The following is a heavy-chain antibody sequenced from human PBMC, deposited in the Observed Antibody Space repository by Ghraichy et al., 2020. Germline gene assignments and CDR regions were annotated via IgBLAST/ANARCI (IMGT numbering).Heavy chain of an antibody. V-gene: IGHV3-23*01. CDR1: GFTFSSYA. CDR3: AKAGDYYGSASRPFDY. CDR2: ITANGAST. J-gene: IGHJ4*01. D-gene: IGHD3-10*01. Sequence: GESLNISCAASGFTFSSYAMSWVRQAPGKGLDWVSTITANGASTYYADSVKDRFTISRDNSKNTLYLQMNSLRAEDTAVYYCAKAGDYYGSASRPFDYWGHGTLVTVSS.